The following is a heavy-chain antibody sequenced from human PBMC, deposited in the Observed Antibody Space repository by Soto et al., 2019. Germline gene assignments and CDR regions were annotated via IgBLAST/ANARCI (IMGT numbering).Heavy chain of an antibody. CDR3: ARDLAAVPRAFDY. J-gene: IGHJ4*02. Sequence: QVQLQESGPGLLKPSETLSLTCTVSGGSISSYFYIWVRQPPGKGLEWIGSVYYPGTTDYNPSLKSRVTISVDTSKTQLSLNLSSVTAAATAVYYCARDLAAVPRAFDYWGRGTLVTVSS. CDR1: GGSISSYF. D-gene: IGHD6-13*01. CDR2: VYYPGTT. V-gene: IGHV4-59*01.